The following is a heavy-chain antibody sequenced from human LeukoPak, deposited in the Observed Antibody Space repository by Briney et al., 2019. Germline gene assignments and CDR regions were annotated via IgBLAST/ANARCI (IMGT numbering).Heavy chain of an antibody. V-gene: IGHV3-64*01. Sequence: GGSLRLSCAASGFTFSTYAMHWVRQAPGKGLEYVSAIGYTGGSTYYANSVKGRFTISRDNSKNTLYLQMNSLRAEDTAVYYCARGSYSGSFRGDYWGQGTLVTVSS. CDR3: ARGSYSGSFRGDY. CDR1: GFTFSTYA. CDR2: IGYTGGST. J-gene: IGHJ4*02. D-gene: IGHD1-26*01.